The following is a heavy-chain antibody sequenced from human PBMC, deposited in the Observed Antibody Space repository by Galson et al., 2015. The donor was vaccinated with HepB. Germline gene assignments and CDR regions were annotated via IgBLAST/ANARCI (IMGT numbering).Heavy chain of an antibody. CDR2: ISGSGGST. CDR3: AKDVGSRYCSSTSCSNTGGY. CDR1: GSTFSSYA. V-gene: IGHV3-23*01. J-gene: IGHJ4*02. Sequence: SLRLSCAASGSTFSSYAMSWVRQAPGKGLEWVPAISGSGGSTYYADSVKGRFTISRDNSKNTLYLQMNSLRAEDTAVYYCAKDVGSRYCSSTSCSNTGGYWGQGTLVTVSS. D-gene: IGHD2-2*01.